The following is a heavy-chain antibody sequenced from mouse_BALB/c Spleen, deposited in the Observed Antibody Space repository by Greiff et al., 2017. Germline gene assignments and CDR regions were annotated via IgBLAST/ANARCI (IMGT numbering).Heavy chain of an antibody. CDR1: GFTFSSYG. D-gene: IGHD1-1*01. Sequence: EVQRVESGGDLVKPGGSLKLSCAASGFTFSSYGMSWVRQTPDKRLEWVATISSGGSYTYYPDSVKGRFTISRDNAKNTLYLQMSSLKSEDTAMYYCARHGSSFFDYWGQGTTRTVSS. CDR3: ARHGSSFFDY. J-gene: IGHJ2*01. V-gene: IGHV5-6*01. CDR2: ISSGGSYT.